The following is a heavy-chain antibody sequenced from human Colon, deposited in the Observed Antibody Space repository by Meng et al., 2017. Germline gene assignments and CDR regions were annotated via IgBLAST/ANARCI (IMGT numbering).Heavy chain of an antibody. CDR3: AGERWEFDY. Sequence: QGQLQESGPGLVRPSETMVLTSTIACGGDSSGNDNCGWSREPPEKGLWMIGYIDYSRSINYYPTFKGRVTMSVDTSKSKLSMKLSCVTAGDTAVYYCAGERWEFDYWGRGTLVTVSS. J-gene: IGHJ4*02. V-gene: IGHV4-61*01. CDR1: CGGDSSGNDN. D-gene: IGHD1-26*01. CDR2: IDYSRSI.